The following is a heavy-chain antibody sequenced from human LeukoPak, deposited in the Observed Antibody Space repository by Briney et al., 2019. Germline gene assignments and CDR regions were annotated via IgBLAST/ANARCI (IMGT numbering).Heavy chain of an antibody. D-gene: IGHD3-22*01. J-gene: IGHJ4*02. V-gene: IGHV3-48*01. CDR1: GFTFSSYW. CDR2: ISGSSSTI. Sequence: PGGSLRLSCAVSGFTFSSYWMHWVRQAPGKGLVWGSYISGSSSTIYYADSVKGRFTISRDNGKNTLYLQMNSLRAEDTAVYYCARGSTYYDSSGQVPFDYWGQGTLVTVSS. CDR3: ARGSTYYDSSGQVPFDY.